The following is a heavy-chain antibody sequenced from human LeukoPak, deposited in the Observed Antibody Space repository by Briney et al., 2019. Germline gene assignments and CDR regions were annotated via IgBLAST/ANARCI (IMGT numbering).Heavy chain of an antibody. V-gene: IGHV4-34*01. CDR1: GGSFSGHY. Sequence: SETLSLTCAVYGGSFSGHYWGWIRQPPGKGLEWIGEINHSGSTNYNPSLESRVTISVDTSKNHFSLKLSSVTAADTAVYYCASGQYYDLWSGYYVDWGQGTLVTVSS. D-gene: IGHD3-3*01. CDR3: ASGQYYDLWSGYYVD. J-gene: IGHJ4*02. CDR2: INHSGST.